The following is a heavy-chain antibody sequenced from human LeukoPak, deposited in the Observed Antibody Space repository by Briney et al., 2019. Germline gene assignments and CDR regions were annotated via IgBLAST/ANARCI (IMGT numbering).Heavy chain of an antibody. CDR1: GGSISSYY. D-gene: IGHD3-10*01. V-gene: IGHV4-59*01. CDR3: ARASFMVRGVIIPHFDY. J-gene: IGHJ4*02. Sequence: SETLSLTCTVSGGSISSYYWSWIRQPPGKGLEWIGYIYYSGSTNYNPSLKSRVTISVDMSKNQFSLKLSSVTAADTAVYYCARASFMVRGVIIPHFDYWGQGTLVTVSS. CDR2: IYYSGST.